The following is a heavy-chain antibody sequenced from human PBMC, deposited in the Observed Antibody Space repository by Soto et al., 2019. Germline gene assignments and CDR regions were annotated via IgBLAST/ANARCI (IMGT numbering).Heavy chain of an antibody. CDR3: TSQYYYDSSGYSQILDY. CDR2: IYSGGST. D-gene: IGHD3-22*01. V-gene: IGHV3-53*02. CDR1: GFTVSSNY. Sequence: EVQLVETGGGLIQPGGSLRLSCAASGFTVSSNYMSWVRQAPGKGLEWVSVIYSGGSTYYADSVKCRFTISRDNSKNTLYLQMNSLRAEDTAVYYCTSQYYYDSSGYSQILDYWGQGTLVTVSS. J-gene: IGHJ4*02.